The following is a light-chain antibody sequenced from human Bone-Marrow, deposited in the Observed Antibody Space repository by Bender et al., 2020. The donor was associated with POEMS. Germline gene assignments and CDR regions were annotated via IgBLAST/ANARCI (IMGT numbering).Light chain of an antibody. CDR3: CSYAGINVI. J-gene: IGLJ2*01. V-gene: IGLV2-11*01. Sequence: QSALTQPRSVSGPPGQSVTISCTGTRSDVGTYNYVSWYQQHPGKAPKIIIYNVNRRPSGVPDRFSGYKSGNTASLTISGLQADDEADYFCCSYAGINVIFGGGTKVTVL. CDR1: RSDVGTYNY. CDR2: NVN.